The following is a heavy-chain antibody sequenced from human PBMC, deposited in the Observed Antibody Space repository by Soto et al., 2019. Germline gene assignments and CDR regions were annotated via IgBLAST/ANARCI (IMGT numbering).Heavy chain of an antibody. CDR2: IRGSGAST. CDR1: GSPLSSYA. CDR3: AKGRPPKGPRGYSELDY. J-gene: IGHJ4*02. V-gene: IGHV3-23*01. Sequence: EGTLRLSGSASGSPLSSYAMSWLRRAPGNGLEWASAIRGSGASTYYAYSGKGRFTISRDNSNNTLYLQMNSLRAEDTAVYYCAKGRPPKGPRGYSELDYWGQGTMVTVSS. D-gene: IGHD5-18*01.